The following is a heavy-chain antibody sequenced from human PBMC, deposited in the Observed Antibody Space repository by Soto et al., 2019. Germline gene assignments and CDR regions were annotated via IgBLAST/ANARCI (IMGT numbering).Heavy chain of an antibody. CDR2: IIPIFGTA. V-gene: IGHV1-69*01. Sequence: QVQLVQSGAEVKKPGSSVKVSCKASGGTFSSYAISWVRQAPGQGLEWMGGIIPIFGTANYAQKFQGRVTITADESTSTAYMELSSLGSEDTAVYYCARVVAYYYDSSGYYSYFDYWGQGTLVTVSS. D-gene: IGHD3-22*01. CDR3: ARVVAYYYDSSGYYSYFDY. CDR1: GGTFSSYA. J-gene: IGHJ4*02.